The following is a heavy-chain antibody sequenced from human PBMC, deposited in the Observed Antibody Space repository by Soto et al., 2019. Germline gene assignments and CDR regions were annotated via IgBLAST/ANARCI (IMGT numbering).Heavy chain of an antibody. J-gene: IGHJ5*02. CDR1: GFTFSSYS. Sequence: EVQLVESGGGLVQPGGSLRLSCAASGFTFSSYSMNWVRQAPGKGLEWVSYISSSSSTIYYADAVKGRFTMSRDNAKNSLYLQMNSLRAEDTAVYYCAREEGLLNWFDPWGQGTLVTVSS. D-gene: IGHD1-26*01. V-gene: IGHV3-48*01. CDR3: AREEGLLNWFDP. CDR2: ISSSSSTI.